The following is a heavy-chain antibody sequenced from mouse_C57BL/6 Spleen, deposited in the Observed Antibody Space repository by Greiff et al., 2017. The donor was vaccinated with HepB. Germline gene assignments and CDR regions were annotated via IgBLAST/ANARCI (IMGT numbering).Heavy chain of an antibody. J-gene: IGHJ4*01. CDR2: IDPSDSYT. Sequence: QVQLQQPGAELVKPGASVKLSCKASGYTFTSYWMQWVKQRPGQGLEWIGEIDPSDSYTNYNQKFKGKATLPVDTSSSTAYMQLSSLTSEDYADYYCASPDYWGQGTSVTVSS. CDR3: ASPDY. CDR1: GYTFTSYW. V-gene: IGHV1-50*01.